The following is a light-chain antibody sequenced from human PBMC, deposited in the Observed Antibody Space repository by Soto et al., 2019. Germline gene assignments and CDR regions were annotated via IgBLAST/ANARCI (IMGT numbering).Light chain of an antibody. Sequence: QSVLTQPPSVSGAPGQRVTISCTGSSSNIGAGYDVHWYQQLPGTAPKLLIYGNSNRPSGVPDRFSGSKSGTSASLAITGVQAQDDADYYCQSYDSSLSGYVFGGGTQLTVL. V-gene: IGLV1-40*01. CDR2: GNS. CDR1: SSNIGAGYD. CDR3: QSYDSSLSGYV. J-gene: IGLJ7*01.